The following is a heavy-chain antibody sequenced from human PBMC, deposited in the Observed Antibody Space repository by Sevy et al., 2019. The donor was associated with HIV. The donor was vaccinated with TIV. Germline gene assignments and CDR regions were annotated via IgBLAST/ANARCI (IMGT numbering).Heavy chain of an antibody. D-gene: IGHD3-16*01. J-gene: IGHJ4*02. V-gene: IGHV3-23*01. CDR3: AKDPPFSPWRRGEFDY. CDR1: GFTFSSYA. Sequence: GGSLRLSCAASGFTFSSYAMSWVRQAPGKGLEWVSAISGSGGSTYYADSVKGRFTISRDNSKNTLYLQMNSLRAEDTAVYDCAKDPPFSPWRRGEFDYWGQGTLVTVSS. CDR2: ISGSGGST.